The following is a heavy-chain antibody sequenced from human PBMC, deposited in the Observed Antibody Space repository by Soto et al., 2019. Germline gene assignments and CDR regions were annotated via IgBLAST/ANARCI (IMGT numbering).Heavy chain of an antibody. D-gene: IGHD3-3*01. CDR1: DYTFRSYA. Sequence: QVQLVESGGGVVHPGKALRLSCAASDYTFRSYAMHWVRQAPGRGLEWVAAVSSDGSEKSYSDSVQGRFTISRDNPKNTMYLQMSSLRPEDTAIYFCAKENFCSGRLTGTYGMGVWGQGTTVTVSS. CDR3: AKENFCSGRLTGTYGMGV. V-gene: IGHV3-30*18. J-gene: IGHJ6*02. CDR2: VSSDGSEK.